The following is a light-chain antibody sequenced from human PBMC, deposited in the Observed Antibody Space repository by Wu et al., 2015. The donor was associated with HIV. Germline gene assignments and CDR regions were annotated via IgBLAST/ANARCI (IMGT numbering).Light chain of an antibody. J-gene: IGKJ4*01. V-gene: IGKV1-9*01. CDR3: QEVYTSQLT. Sequence: IPLTQSPSSLSASVGDRVTITCRTSRSISTYVAWYQQKPGKAPLLLIYSASILHTGVPSRFSGSGSGTDFTLTISSLQPEDSATYYCQEVYTSQLTFGGGTKLDIK. CDR2: SAS. CDR1: RSISTY.